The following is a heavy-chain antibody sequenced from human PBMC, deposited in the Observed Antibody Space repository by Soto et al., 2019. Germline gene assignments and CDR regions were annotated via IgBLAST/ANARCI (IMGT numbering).Heavy chain of an antibody. CDR1: GFTFSSYA. V-gene: IGHV3-30-3*01. Sequence: PGGALRLSCAASGFTFSSYAMHGGRQAPGKGLEWVAVISYDGSNKYYADSVKGRFTISRDNSKNTLYLQMNSLRAEDTAVYYCASPATVTTVEYFDYWGQGTLVTVSS. CDR3: ASPATVTTVEYFDY. D-gene: IGHD4-17*01. CDR2: ISYDGSNK. J-gene: IGHJ4*02.